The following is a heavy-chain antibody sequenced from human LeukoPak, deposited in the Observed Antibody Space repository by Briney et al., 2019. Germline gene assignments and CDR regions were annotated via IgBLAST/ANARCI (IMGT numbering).Heavy chain of an antibody. CDR2: ISSGSSYI. D-gene: IGHD1-26*01. V-gene: IGHV3-21*01. Sequence: PGGSLRLSCAASGFTFSSYSMNWVRQAPGKGLEWVSSISSGSSYIYYADPVKGRFTISRDNAKNSLYLQMNSLRAEDTAVYYCARDGMFYYYGMDVWGQGTTVTVSS. CDR1: GFTFSSYS. J-gene: IGHJ6*02. CDR3: ARDGMFYYYGMDV.